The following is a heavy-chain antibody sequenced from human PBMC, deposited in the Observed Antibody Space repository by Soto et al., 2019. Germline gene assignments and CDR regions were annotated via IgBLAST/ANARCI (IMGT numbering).Heavy chain of an antibody. V-gene: IGHV1-24*01. J-gene: IGHJ5*02. D-gene: IGHD2-15*01. Sequence: QVQLVQSGAEVKKPGASVKVSCKVSGYTLTELSMHWVRQAPGKGLEWMGGFDPEDGETIYAQKFQGRVTMTEDTSTDTAYMELNSLRSEDTAVYYCATEPPNCSGGCNWFDPWGQGTLVTVSS. CDR3: ATEPPNCSGGCNWFDP. CDR2: FDPEDGET. CDR1: GYTLTELS.